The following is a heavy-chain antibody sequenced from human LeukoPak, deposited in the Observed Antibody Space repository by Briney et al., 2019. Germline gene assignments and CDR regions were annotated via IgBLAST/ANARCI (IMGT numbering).Heavy chain of an antibody. CDR3: ARSIVVVPAATYNWFDP. D-gene: IGHD2-2*01. Sequence: EESLKISCKGSGYSFTSYWIGWVRQMPGKGLEWMGIIYPGDSDTRYSPSFQGQVTISADKSISTAYLQWSSLKASDTAMYYCARSIVVVPAATYNWFDPWGQGTLVTVSS. CDR2: IYPGDSDT. V-gene: IGHV5-51*01. CDR1: GYSFTSYW. J-gene: IGHJ5*02.